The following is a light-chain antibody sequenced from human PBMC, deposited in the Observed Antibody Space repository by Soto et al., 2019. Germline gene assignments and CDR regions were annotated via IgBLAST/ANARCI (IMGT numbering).Light chain of an antibody. CDR3: QQANSFTIT. V-gene: IGKV3-11*01. Sequence: IWLTQYPATLSLSPGERATLSWRASQSVSSCLAWYQQKPGQAPRLLIYDASNRATGIPARLSGSGYGTDLTITISSLQNEDFATYYCQQANSFTITFGQGTRLEIK. CDR2: DAS. CDR1: QSVSSC. J-gene: IGKJ5*01.